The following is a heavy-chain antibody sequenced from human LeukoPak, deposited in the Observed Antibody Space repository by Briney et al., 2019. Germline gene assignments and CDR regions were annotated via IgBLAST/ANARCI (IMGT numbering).Heavy chain of an antibody. CDR1: GFTFSSYG. D-gene: IGHD3-16*02. Sequence: GGSLRLSCAASGFTFSSYGMSWVRQAPGKGLEWVSAISGSGGSTYYADSVKGRFTISRDNSKNTLYLQMNSLRAEDTAVYYCARAWGSYRRSPRYYFDYWGQGTLVTVSS. J-gene: IGHJ4*02. CDR3: ARAWGSYRRSPRYYFDY. V-gene: IGHV3-23*01. CDR2: ISGSGGST.